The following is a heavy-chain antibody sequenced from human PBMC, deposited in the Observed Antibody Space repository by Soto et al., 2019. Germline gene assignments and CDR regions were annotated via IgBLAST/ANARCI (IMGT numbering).Heavy chain of an antibody. CDR1: GFSLSTSGMG. CDR3: AHRKSSYYGSENTYYYGMDV. V-gene: IGHV2-5*01. J-gene: IGHJ6*02. Sequence: QITLKESGPTLVKPTQTLTLTCTFSGFSLSTSGMGVAWIRQPPEKALEWLAVIYWTDDKRYSPSLKSRLTITKDTSKNQVVLTMTYRDPVDTATYYCAHRKSSYYGSENTYYYGMDVWGQGTTVTVSS. CDR2: IYWTDDK. D-gene: IGHD3-10*01.